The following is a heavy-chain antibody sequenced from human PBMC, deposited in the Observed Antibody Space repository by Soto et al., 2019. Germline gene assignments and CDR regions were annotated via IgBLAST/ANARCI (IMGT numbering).Heavy chain of an antibody. J-gene: IGHJ6*02. CDR3: ARERYKVLSDGMDV. D-gene: IGHD3-16*01. CDR2: INPNTGGT. CDR1: GFSPTGYY. Sequence: ASVKVSCKASGFSPTGYYFHWIRAAPGQGLEWLGWINPNTGGTTYAQKFQGRVTLTWDTSINTAYMELSSLRPDDTAMYYCARERYKVLSDGMDVWGQGTSVTVSS. V-gene: IGHV1-2*02.